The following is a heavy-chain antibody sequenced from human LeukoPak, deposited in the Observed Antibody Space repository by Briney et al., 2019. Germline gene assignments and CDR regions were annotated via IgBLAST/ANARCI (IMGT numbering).Heavy chain of an antibody. CDR1: GGTFSSYA. CDR3: ARDHPQYCSSTCRYFDY. CDR2: IIPILGIA. Sequence: GASVKVSCTASGGTFSSYAISWVRQAPGQGLEWMGRIIPILGIANYAQKFQGRVTITADKSTSTAYMELSSLRSEDTAVYYCARDHPQYCSSTCRYFDYWGQGTLVTVSS. D-gene: IGHD2-2*01. J-gene: IGHJ4*02. V-gene: IGHV1-69*04.